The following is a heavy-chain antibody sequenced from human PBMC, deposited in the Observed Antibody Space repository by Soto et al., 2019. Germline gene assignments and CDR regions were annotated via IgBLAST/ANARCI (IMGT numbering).Heavy chain of an antibody. V-gene: IGHV3-64D*08. D-gene: IGHD2-15*01. Sequence: SGGSLRLSCSVSGITFRNYAMHWVRQAPGRGLEYVSGITSDGDNTWHADSVKDRFTISRDNSDDTLYLQMSSLRVEDTAKYYCVKGNQLLRYYFEFWGHGTMVTVYS. CDR1: GITFRNYA. J-gene: IGHJ4*01. CDR3: VKGNQLLRYYFEF. CDR2: ITSDGDNT.